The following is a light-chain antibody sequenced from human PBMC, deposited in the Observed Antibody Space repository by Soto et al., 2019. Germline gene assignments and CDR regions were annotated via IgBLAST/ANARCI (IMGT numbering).Light chain of an antibody. CDR3: QHYSGDRAT. CDR2: EVS. CDR1: QSINKW. V-gene: IGKV1-5*03. Sequence: DILLTQSPSTLSASVGDRVTISCRASQSINKWLAWYQPKPGKAPNLLIYEVSTLHSGVPSRFSGSGSGTEFTLTISSLRPDDFATYYCQHYSGDRATFGQGTKVDNK. J-gene: IGKJ1*01.